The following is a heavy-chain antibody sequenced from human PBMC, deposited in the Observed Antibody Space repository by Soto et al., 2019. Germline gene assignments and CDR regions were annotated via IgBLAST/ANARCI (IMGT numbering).Heavy chain of an antibody. CDR1: GGSISSSSYY. D-gene: IGHD1-7*01. Sequence: PSETLSLTCTVSGGSISSSSYYWGWIRQPPGKGLEWIGSIYYSGSTYYNPSLKSRVTISVDTSKNQFSLKLSSVTAADTAVYYCARHELELPISNEYYYYYYGMDVWGQGTTVTVSS. J-gene: IGHJ6*02. CDR3: ARHELELPISNEYYYYYYGMDV. CDR2: IYYSGST. V-gene: IGHV4-39*01.